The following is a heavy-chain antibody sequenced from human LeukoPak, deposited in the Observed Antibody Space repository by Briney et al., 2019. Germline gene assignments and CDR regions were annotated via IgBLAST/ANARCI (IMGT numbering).Heavy chain of an antibody. CDR3: ARLSARDGYNNPFDY. Sequence: SETLSLTCTVSGGSISSGNYYWGWIRQPPGKGLDWIASIHYSGTTYYNPSLKSRVTISVDTSKNHFSLKLSSVTAADTAVYYCARLSARDGYNNPFDYWGQGTLVTVSS. D-gene: IGHD5-24*01. V-gene: IGHV4-39*02. J-gene: IGHJ4*02. CDR2: IHYSGTT. CDR1: GGSISSGNYY.